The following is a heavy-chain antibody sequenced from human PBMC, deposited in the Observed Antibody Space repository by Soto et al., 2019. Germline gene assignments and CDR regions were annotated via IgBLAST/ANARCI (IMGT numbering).Heavy chain of an antibody. V-gene: IGHV4-34*01. Sequence: PSETLSLTCAVYGGSFSGYYWSWIRQPPGKGLEWIGEINHSGSTNYNPSLKSRVTISVDTSKNQFSLKLSSVTAADTAVYYCARASGWFHYYYYYGMDVWGQGTTVTVSS. D-gene: IGHD6-19*01. CDR3: ARASGWFHYYYYYGMDV. CDR2: INHSGST. CDR1: GGSFSGYY. J-gene: IGHJ6*02.